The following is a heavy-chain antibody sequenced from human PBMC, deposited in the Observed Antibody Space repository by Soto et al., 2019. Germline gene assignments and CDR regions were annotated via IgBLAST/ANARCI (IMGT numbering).Heavy chain of an antibody. Sequence: QVQLVQSGAEVKKPGSSVKVSCKASGGTFSSYTISWVRQAPGQGLEWMGRIIPILGIANYAQKFQGRVTSTEDKSTSTAYMELSSLSSEDTAVSYCAGEGSSGVNYWGQGGLVTVSS. CDR3: AGEGSSGVNY. D-gene: IGHD6-19*01. CDR2: IIPILGIA. V-gene: IGHV1-69*02. CDR1: GGTFSSYT. J-gene: IGHJ4*02.